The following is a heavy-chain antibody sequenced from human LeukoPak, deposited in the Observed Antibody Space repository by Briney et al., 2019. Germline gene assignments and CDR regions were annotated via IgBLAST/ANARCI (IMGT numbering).Heavy chain of an antibody. V-gene: IGHV3-53*01. D-gene: IGHD6-13*01. CDR1: GFTVSSNY. Sequence: GGSLRLSCAASGFTVSSNYMSWVRQAPGKGLEWVSVIYSGGSTYYADSVKGRFTISRDNSKNTLYLQMNSLRAEDTAGYYCARDQLGPDYYYYGMDVWGQGTTVTVSS. CDR3: ARDQLGPDYYYYGMDV. CDR2: IYSGGST. J-gene: IGHJ6*02.